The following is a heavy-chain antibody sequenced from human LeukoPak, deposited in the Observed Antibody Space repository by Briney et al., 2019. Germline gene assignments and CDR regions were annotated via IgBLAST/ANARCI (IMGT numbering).Heavy chain of an antibody. CDR3: AGARRGYSYGHLDY. D-gene: IGHD5-18*01. CDR1: GFTFSSYG. Sequence: GRSLRLSCAASGFTFSSYGMHWVRQAPGKGLEWVAVIWYDGINTYYADSVKGRFTISRDNSKNTLYLQMNSLRAEDTAVYYCAGARRGYSYGHLDYWGQGTLVTVSS. V-gene: IGHV3-33*01. CDR2: IWYDGINT. J-gene: IGHJ4*02.